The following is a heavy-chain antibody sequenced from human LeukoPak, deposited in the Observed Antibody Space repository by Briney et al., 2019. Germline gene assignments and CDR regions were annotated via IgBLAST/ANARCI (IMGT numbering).Heavy chain of an antibody. J-gene: IGHJ5*02. Sequence: SSETLSLTCTVSGGSISSYYWSWIRQPPGKGLEWIGYIYYSGSTNYNPSLKSRVTISVDTSKNQFSLKLSSVTAADTAVYYCARDLGYYYGSQGFDPWGQGTLVTVSS. V-gene: IGHV4-59*01. D-gene: IGHD3-10*01. CDR3: ARDLGYYYGSQGFDP. CDR2: IYYSGST. CDR1: GGSISSYY.